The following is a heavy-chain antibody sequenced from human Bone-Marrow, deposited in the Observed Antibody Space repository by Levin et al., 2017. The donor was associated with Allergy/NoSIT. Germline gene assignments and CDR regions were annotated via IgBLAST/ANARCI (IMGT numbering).Heavy chain of an antibody. CDR3: AKDLRWEPLDY. Sequence: GGSLRLSCAASGFTFSGYAMNWVRQAPGRGLEWLSGISDSGDNTDYADSVKGRFTISRDNSNTTLYLQMNRLRAEDTAIYYCAKDLRWEPLDYWGQGTLITVSS. CDR2: ISDSGDNT. CDR1: GFTFSGYA. J-gene: IGHJ4*02. D-gene: IGHD1-26*01. V-gene: IGHV3-23*01.